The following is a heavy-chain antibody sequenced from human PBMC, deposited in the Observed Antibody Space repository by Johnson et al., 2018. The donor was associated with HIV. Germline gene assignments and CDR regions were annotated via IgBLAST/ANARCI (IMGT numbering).Heavy chain of an antibody. V-gene: IGHV3-66*01. Sequence: VQLVESGGGLAKPAWSPRLSCAASQFIFSNYYMSWVRQAPGKGLEWVSVIYSGGSTYYADSVKGRFTISRDNSKNTLYLQMNSLRAEDTAVYYCAREGPSERAGFDIWGQGTMVTVSS. CDR3: AREGPSERAGFDI. J-gene: IGHJ3*02. CDR2: IYSGGST. CDR1: QFIFSNYY.